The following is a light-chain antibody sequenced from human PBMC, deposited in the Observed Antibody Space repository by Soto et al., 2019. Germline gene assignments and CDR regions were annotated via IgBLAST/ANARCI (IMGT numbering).Light chain of an antibody. CDR3: QQLNSFPIP. J-gene: IGKJ3*01. CDR1: QGIANF. CDR2: GAS. Sequence: IQLTQSPSSLSASVGDRVTISCRASQGIANFLAWYQQKPGKAPKLLIYGASTLQSGVPSRFSGIGSGTDFTLTISSLQPEDFATYYCQQLNSFPIPVAPGTKVDIK. V-gene: IGKV1-9*01.